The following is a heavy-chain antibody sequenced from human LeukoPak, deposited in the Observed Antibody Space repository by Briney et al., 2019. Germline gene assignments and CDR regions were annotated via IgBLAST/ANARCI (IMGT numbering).Heavy chain of an antibody. CDR2: ISTYNGNT. D-gene: IGHD3-10*01. J-gene: IGHJ4*02. CDR1: GYTFTSYG. Sequence: ASVKVSCKASGYTFTSYGISWVRQAPGQGLEWMGWISTYNGNTNYAQKLQGRVTMTTDTSTSTAYMELRSLRSDDTAVYYCARDVLLWFGELARFGYWGQGTLVTVSS. V-gene: IGHV1-18*01. CDR3: ARDVLLWFGELARFGY.